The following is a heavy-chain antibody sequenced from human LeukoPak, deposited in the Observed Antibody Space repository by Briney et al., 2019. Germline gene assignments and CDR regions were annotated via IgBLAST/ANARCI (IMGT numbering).Heavy chain of an antibody. J-gene: IGHJ2*01. CDR3: ARVYYSNSYDYWYFDL. D-gene: IGHD6-13*01. Sequence: SETLSLTCAVYGGSFSGFYWSWIRQPPGKGLEWIGEINHSGSTNYNPSLKSRVTISVDTSKNQFSLKLSSVTAADTAVYYCARVYYSNSYDYWYFDLWGRGTLVTVSS. CDR1: GGSFSGFY. CDR2: INHSGST. V-gene: IGHV4-34*01.